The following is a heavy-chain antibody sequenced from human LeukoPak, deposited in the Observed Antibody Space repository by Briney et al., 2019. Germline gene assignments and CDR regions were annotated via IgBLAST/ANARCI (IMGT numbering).Heavy chain of an antibody. CDR2: IYYTGST. D-gene: IGHD1-26*01. CDR3: ARRGGSGRAFDY. Sequence: SETLSLTCSVSGASIGGGAYYWGWIRQPPGKGLEWIGSIYYTGSTYDNPSLKSRVTISVDTSKNQFSLKLSSVTAADTAVYYCARRGGSGRAFDYWGQGTLVTVSS. V-gene: IGHV4-39*01. CDR1: GASIGGGAYY. J-gene: IGHJ4*02.